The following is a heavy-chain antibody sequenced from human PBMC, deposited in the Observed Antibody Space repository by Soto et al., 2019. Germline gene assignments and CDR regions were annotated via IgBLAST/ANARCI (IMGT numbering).Heavy chain of an antibody. CDR2: ISSSSSYI. J-gene: IGHJ4*02. CDR1: GFTFSSYS. V-gene: IGHV3-21*01. D-gene: IGHD3-22*01. Sequence: EVQLVESGGGLVKPGGSLRLSCAASGFTFSSYSMNWVRQAPGKGLEWVSSISSSSSYIYYADSVKGRFTISRDNAKNSLYLQMNSRRAEDTAVYYCARGANYSDSSAYCGYWGQGTLVTVSS. CDR3: ARGANYSDSSAYCGY.